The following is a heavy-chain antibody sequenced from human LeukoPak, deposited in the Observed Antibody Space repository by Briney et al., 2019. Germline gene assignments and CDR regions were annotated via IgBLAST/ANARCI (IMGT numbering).Heavy chain of an antibody. CDR3: ARGLITVTTSDAFDI. J-gene: IGHJ3*02. D-gene: IGHD4-17*01. CDR2: ISSSSSYI. V-gene: IGHV3-21*01. CDR1: GFTFSSYS. Sequence: GGSLRLSCAASGFTFSSYSMNWVRQAPGKGLEWVSSISSSSSYIYYADSVKGRFTISRDNAKNSLYLQMNSLRAEDTAVYYCARGLITVTTSDAFDIWGQGTMVTVSS.